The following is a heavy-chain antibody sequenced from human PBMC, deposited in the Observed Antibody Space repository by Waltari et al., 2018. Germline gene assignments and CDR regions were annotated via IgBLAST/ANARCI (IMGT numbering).Heavy chain of an antibody. CDR1: GYSISSGYY. V-gene: IGHV4-38-2*01. CDR3: ARQGLGSESSGWRWDWFDP. CDR2: IYHSGST. Sequence: QVQLQESGPGLAKPSETLSLTCAVSGYSISSGYYWGWSRQPPGTGLGLVGTIYHSGSTYYYPSLTSRSSISVDISTNQFSLKLTFVTAADTALYYCARQGLGSESSGWRWDWFDPWGQGTLVTVSS. D-gene: IGHD3-22*01. J-gene: IGHJ5*02.